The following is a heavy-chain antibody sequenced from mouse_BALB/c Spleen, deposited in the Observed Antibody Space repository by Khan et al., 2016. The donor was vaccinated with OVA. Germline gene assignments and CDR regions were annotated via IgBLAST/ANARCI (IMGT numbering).Heavy chain of an antibody. CDR1: GYTFTYYV. CDR3: ARGDGYYVYFDY. J-gene: IGHJ2*01. D-gene: IGHD2-3*01. V-gene: IGHV1-81*01. CDR2: IYPGSDNA. Sequence: QVQLQQSGPELVKPGASVKMSCKASGYTFTYYVITWVKQRTGQGLEWIGEIYPGSDNAYYNERFKGKATLTADKSSNTTHMQLSSLTSEDYAVYFCARGDGYYVYFDYWGQGTTLTVSS.